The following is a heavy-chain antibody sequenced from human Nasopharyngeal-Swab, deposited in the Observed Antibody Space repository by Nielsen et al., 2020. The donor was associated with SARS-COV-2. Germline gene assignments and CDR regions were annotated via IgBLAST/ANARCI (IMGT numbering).Heavy chain of an antibody. V-gene: IGHV3-11*04. CDR1: VFTFSDYY. J-gene: IGHJ4*02. Sequence: GGSLRLSCAASVFTFSDYYMRWIRQAPGKGLEWVSYISSSGSTIYYADSVKGRFTISRDNAKNSLYLQMNSLRAEDTAVYYCARGAHYYDSSGYSPRYWGQGTLVTVSS. CDR3: ARGAHYYDSSGYSPRY. CDR2: ISSSGSTI. D-gene: IGHD3-22*01.